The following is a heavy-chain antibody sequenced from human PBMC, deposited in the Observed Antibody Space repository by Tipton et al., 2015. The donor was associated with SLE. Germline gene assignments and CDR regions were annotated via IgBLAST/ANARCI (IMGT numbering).Heavy chain of an antibody. V-gene: IGHV4-59*08. CDR2: IYHSGYS. CDR3: ARRSPGYYDTSGYLHDTFDM. Sequence: TLSLTCTVSRGFTSDYDWSWIRQPPGKGLKWIGNIYHSGYSDYNPTLKSRVTISVDTSKNQFSLRLSSVTAADTAVYYCARRSPGYYDTSGYLHDTFDMWGQGTMVTVSS. D-gene: IGHD3-22*01. CDR1: RGFTSDYD. J-gene: IGHJ3*02.